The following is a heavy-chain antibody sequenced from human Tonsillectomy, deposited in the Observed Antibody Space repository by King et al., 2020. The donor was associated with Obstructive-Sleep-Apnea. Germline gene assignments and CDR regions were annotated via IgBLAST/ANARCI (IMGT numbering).Heavy chain of an antibody. CDR1: GFTFSSYA. J-gene: IGHJ4*02. D-gene: IGHD1-26*01. Sequence: VQLVESGGGLVQPGWSLRLSCAASGFTFSSYAMSWVRQAPGKGPEWVSGISGSGGSTDYADSVKGRFTISRDTSKNTLYLQMNSLRAEDTAVCYCAKGCPEPIVGATSTEYWGQGTLVTVSS. V-gene: IGHV3-23*04. CDR2: ISGSGGST. CDR3: AKGCPEPIVGATSTEY.